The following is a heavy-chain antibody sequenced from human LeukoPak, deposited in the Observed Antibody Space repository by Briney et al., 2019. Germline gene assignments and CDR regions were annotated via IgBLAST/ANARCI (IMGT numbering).Heavy chain of an antibody. CDR1: GGSISSSSYY. CDR2: IYYSGST. CDR3: ARRPTFYGDLIDY. V-gene: IGHV4-39*01. Sequence: SETLSLTCTVSGGSISSSSYYWGWIRQPPGKGLEWIGRIYYSGSTYYNPSLKSRVTISVDTSKNQFSLKLSSVTAADTAVYYCARRPTFYGDLIDYWGQGTLVTVSS. D-gene: IGHD4-17*01. J-gene: IGHJ4*02.